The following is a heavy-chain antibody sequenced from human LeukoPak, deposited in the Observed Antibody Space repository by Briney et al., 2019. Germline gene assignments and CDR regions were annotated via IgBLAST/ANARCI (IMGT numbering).Heavy chain of an antibody. V-gene: IGHV1-18*01. CDR3: ARAPWTTVVTPLNDH. CDR1: GYTFTSYG. Sequence: ASVKVSCKASGYTFTSYGISWVRQAPGQGLEWMGWISAYNGNTNYAQKLQGRVTMTTDTSTSTAYMELRSLRSDDTAVYYCARAPWTTVVTPLNDHWGQGTLVTVSS. CDR2: ISAYNGNT. D-gene: IGHD4-23*01. J-gene: IGHJ4*02.